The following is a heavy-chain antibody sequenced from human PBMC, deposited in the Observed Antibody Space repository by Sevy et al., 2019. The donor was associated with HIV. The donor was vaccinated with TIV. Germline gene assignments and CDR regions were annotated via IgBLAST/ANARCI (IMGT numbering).Heavy chain of an antibody. CDR2: IKSKTDGGTT. V-gene: IGHV3-15*01. CDR3: TTEVPTLVDAFDI. J-gene: IGHJ3*02. Sequence: GGSLRLSCAASGFTLSNAWMSWVRQAPGKGLEWVGRIKSKTDGGTTDYAAPVKGRFTISRDDSKNTLYLQMNSLKTEDTAVYYCTTEVPTLVDAFDIWGQGTMVTVSS. CDR1: GFTLSNAW.